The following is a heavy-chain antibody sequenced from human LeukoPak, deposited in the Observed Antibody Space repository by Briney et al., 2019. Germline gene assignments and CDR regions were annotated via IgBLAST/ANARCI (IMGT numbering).Heavy chain of an antibody. Sequence: ASVKVSCQTSRYTLRNSGISWVRQAPGQGLEWVGWISGYNGNANYAQKFQGRVTMTTETSTSTAHLEFRSLRSDDTGVYYCARDPGGWNFFGQGYLDNWGQGSLVTVSS. D-gene: IGHD1-7*01. CDR1: RYTLRNSG. CDR3: ARDPGGWNFFGQGYLDN. V-gene: IGHV1-18*01. J-gene: IGHJ4*02. CDR2: ISGYNGNA.